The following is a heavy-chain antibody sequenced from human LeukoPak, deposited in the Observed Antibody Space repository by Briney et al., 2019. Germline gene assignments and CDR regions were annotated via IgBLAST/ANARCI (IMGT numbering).Heavy chain of an antibody. Sequence: SGPTLVKPTQTLTLTCTSSGFSLSTRGVGVGWIRQPPGKALEWLALIYWDDDKRYSPSLKSRLTITKDTSKNQVVLTLTNVDPVDTATYYCAHRPSDPIAAGDTFDYWGQGTLVTVSS. CDR2: IYWDDDK. D-gene: IGHD6-13*01. CDR3: AHRPSDPIAAGDTFDY. V-gene: IGHV2-5*02. J-gene: IGHJ4*02. CDR1: GFSLSTRGVG.